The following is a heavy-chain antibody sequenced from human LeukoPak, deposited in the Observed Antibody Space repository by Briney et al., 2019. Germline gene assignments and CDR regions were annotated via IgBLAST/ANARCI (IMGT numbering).Heavy chain of an antibody. J-gene: IGHJ4*02. CDR2: ISSSGSTI. D-gene: IGHD5-24*01. V-gene: IGHV3-11*01. CDR1: GFTFSDYY. CDR3: ARVRGRWLQSRGLDY. Sequence: GGSLRLSCAASGFTFSDYYMSWIRQDPGKGLEWVSYISSSGSTIYYADSVKGRFTISRDNAKNSLYLQMNSLRAEDTAVYYCARVRGRWLQSRGLDYWGQGTLVTVSS.